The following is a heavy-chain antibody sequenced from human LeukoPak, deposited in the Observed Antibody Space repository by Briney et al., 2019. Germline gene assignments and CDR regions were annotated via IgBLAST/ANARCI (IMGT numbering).Heavy chain of an antibody. Sequence: ASVKVSCKASGYTFTSYGISWVRQAPGQGLEWMGWISAYNGNTNYAQKLQGRVTMTTDTSTSTAYMELRSLRSDDTAVYYCAREVPNYCDSSGSNDYWGQGTLVTVSS. J-gene: IGHJ4*02. D-gene: IGHD3-22*01. CDR3: AREVPNYCDSSGSNDY. CDR2: ISAYNGNT. V-gene: IGHV1-18*01. CDR1: GYTFTSYG.